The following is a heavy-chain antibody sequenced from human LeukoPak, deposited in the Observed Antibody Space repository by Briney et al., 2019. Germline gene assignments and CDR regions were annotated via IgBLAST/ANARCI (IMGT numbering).Heavy chain of an antibody. J-gene: IGHJ5*02. D-gene: IGHD6-6*01. CDR1: GGSFSGYY. CDR3: ARRVAARPSWFDP. Sequence: PSETLSLTCAVYGGSFSGYYWSWIRQPPGKGLEWIGEINHSGSTNYNPSLKSRVTISVDTSKNQFSLKLSSVTAADTAVYYCARRVAARPSWFDPWGQGTLVTVSS. CDR2: INHSGST. V-gene: IGHV4-34*01.